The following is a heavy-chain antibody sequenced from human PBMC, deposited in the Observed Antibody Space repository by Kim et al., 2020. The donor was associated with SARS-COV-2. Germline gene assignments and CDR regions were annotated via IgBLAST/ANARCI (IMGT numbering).Heavy chain of an antibody. CDR3: ASSLSSSWYGGAFDI. D-gene: IGHD6-13*01. J-gene: IGHJ3*02. V-gene: IGHV1-46*01. Sequence: QKFQGRVTMTRDTSTSTVYMELSSLRSEDTAVYYCASSLSSSWYGGAFDIWGQGTMVTVSS.